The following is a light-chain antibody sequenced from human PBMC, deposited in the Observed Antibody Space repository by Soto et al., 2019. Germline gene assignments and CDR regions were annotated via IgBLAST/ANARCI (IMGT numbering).Light chain of an antibody. CDR2: DVR. CDR1: KTDVGGYNY. V-gene: IGLV2-14*01. CDR3: TSYTSVTIVV. Sequence: QSALTQPASVSGSPGQSITVSCTGTKTDVGGYNYVSWYQHRPGKAPRLMIYDVRNRLSGVSNRFSGSKSGNTASLTISGLQSEDEADYYCTSYTSVTIVVFGGGTKLTVL. J-gene: IGLJ2*01.